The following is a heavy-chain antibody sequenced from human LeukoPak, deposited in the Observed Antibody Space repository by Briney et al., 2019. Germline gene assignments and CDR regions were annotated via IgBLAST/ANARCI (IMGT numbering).Heavy chain of an antibody. CDR2: ISSSSSTI. Sequence: PGGSLRLSCAASGFTFSSYSMNWVRQASGKGLEWVSYISSSSSTIYYADSVKGRFTISRDNAKNSLYLQMNSLRAEDTAVYYCAGFLEWSQLARWGQGTLVTVSS. CDR1: GFTFSSYS. CDR3: AGFLEWSQLAR. D-gene: IGHD3-3*01. V-gene: IGHV3-48*01. J-gene: IGHJ4*02.